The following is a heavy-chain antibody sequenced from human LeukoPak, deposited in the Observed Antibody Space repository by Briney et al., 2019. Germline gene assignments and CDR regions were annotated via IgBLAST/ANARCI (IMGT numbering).Heavy chain of an antibody. J-gene: IGHJ3*02. V-gene: IGHV3-74*01. CDR3: ARGSFGPDI. CDR1: GFTFSNFW. Sequence: GGSLRLSCAASGFTFSNFWMHWVRQAPGEGLVWVARSNNKGTETVYADSVKGRFTISRNNAKNTLHLQMNSLRAEDTAIYYCARGSFGPDIWGQGTMVTVSS. CDR2: SNNKGTET. D-gene: IGHD3/OR15-3a*01.